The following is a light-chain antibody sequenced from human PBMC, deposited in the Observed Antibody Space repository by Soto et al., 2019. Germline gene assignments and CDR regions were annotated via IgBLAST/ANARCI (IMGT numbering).Light chain of an antibody. CDR3: QQSSSFPLT. CDR1: QSINTF. Sequence: DIQMTQSPSSLSASIGDRVTITCRASQSINTFLNWYQHKPGKAPDLLIYAASSLQSEVPSRFSDSGSGTDFTLTINSLTVEDVATYYCQQSSSFPLTFGGGTRVEIK. CDR2: AAS. J-gene: IGKJ4*01. V-gene: IGKV1-39*01.